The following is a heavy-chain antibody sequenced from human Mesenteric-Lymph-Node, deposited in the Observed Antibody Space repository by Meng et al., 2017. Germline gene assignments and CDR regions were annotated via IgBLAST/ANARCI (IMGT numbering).Heavy chain of an antibody. D-gene: IGHD5-24*01. CDR3: VREYMATYY. CDR1: GFIFTDYY. J-gene: IGHJ4*02. Sequence: QGQLVGSGGGLVKPGGSLRLSCAASGFIFTDYYMAWIRQAPGKGLEWIGEINHSGSTNYNPSLKSRVTISVDTSKNQFSLKLSSVTAADTAVYYCVREYMATYYWGQGTLVTVSS. V-gene: IGHV4-34*01. CDR2: INHSGST.